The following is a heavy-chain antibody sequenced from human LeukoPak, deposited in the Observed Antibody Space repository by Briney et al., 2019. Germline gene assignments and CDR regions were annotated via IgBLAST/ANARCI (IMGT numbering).Heavy chain of an antibody. V-gene: IGHV5-51*01. CDR1: GYSLTTYW. D-gene: IGHD1-26*01. CDR2: IYPGDSDT. Sequence: GESLKISCKGSGYSLTTYWIVWVRQMPGKGLEWMGIIYPGDSDTRYSPSFQGQVTISADKSINTAYLQWSSLKASDSAIYYCARLSIVGATLNFFDYWGQGTLVTVPS. J-gene: IGHJ4*02. CDR3: ARLSIVGATLNFFDY.